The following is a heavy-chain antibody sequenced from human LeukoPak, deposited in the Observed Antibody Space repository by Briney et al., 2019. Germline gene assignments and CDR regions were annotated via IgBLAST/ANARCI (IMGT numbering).Heavy chain of an antibody. V-gene: IGHV5-51*01. CDR2: IYPGDSDT. CDR1: GYSFTSYW. Sequence: GESLKISCKGSGYSFTSYWIGWVRQMPGKGLEWMGIIYPGDSDTRYSPSFQGQVTISADKSISTAYLQWSSLKASDTAMYYCARLGGYSSSWYDYYYGMDVWGQGTTVTVSS. J-gene: IGHJ6*02. D-gene: IGHD6-13*01. CDR3: ARLGGYSSSWYDYYYGMDV.